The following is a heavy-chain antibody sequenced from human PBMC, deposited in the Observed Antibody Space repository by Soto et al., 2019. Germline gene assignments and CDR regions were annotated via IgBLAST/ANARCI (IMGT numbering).Heavy chain of an antibody. V-gene: IGHV1-24*01. D-gene: IGHD3-10*01. Sequence: QVQLVQSGAEVKKPGASVKVSCKVSGYTLTELSMHWVRQAPGKGLEWMGGFDPEDGETIYAQKFQGRVTMTEDTSTDTAYMELSSLRSEDTAVYYCATQGSITMVRGVIITPVDRFNWFDPWGQGTLVTVSS. J-gene: IGHJ5*02. CDR2: FDPEDGET. CDR3: ATQGSITMVRGVIITPVDRFNWFDP. CDR1: GYTLTELS.